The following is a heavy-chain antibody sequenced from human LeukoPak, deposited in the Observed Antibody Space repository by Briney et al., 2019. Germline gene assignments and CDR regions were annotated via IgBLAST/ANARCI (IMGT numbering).Heavy chain of an antibody. Sequence: SETLSLTCTVSGGSISSGGYYWSWIRQHPGKGLEWIGYIYYSGSTYYNPSLKSRVTISVDTSKNQFSPKLSSVTAADTAVYYCARDRTVTTSDAFDIWGQGAMVTVSS. D-gene: IGHD4-17*01. J-gene: IGHJ3*02. CDR3: ARDRTVTTSDAFDI. CDR1: GGSISSGGYY. CDR2: IYYSGST. V-gene: IGHV4-31*03.